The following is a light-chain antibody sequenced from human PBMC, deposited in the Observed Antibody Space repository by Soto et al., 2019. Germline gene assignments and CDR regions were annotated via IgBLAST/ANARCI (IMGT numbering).Light chain of an antibody. J-gene: IGKJ1*01. CDR3: QQSYSTPRT. V-gene: IGKV1-39*01. CDR1: QRISSY. Sequence: DIQMTQSPASPSASVGDRGTITCRACQRISSYLNWYQQKPGKAPKLLIYAASSLQSGVPSRFSGSGSGTDFTLTISSLQPEDFATYYCQQSYSTPRTFGQGTKVDIK. CDR2: AAS.